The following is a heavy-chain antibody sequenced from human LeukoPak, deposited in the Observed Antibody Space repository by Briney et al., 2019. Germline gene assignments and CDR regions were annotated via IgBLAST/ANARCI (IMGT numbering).Heavy chain of an antibody. CDR1: GFTSNSYA. Sequence: PGGSLRLSCAASGFTSNSYAMSWIRQAPGKGLEWVSGFSGSGGTTYYADSVKGRFTISRDNSKNTLYLQMNSLRAEDTAVYYCAKESGYYESSGYSPLWYWGQGALVTVSS. D-gene: IGHD3-22*01. J-gene: IGHJ4*02. V-gene: IGHV3-23*01. CDR3: AKESGYYESSGYSPLWY. CDR2: FSGSGGTT.